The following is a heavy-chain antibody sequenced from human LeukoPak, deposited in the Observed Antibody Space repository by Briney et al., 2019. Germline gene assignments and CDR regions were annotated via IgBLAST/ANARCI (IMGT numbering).Heavy chain of an antibody. D-gene: IGHD5-12*01. CDR2: IKGDGSQK. CDR3: ARNRGWLQFDY. Sequence: GGSLRLSCAASGFSFSDHWLDWVRQAPGKGLEWVAHIKGDGSQKYSVDSVKGRFTISRDNAKTSLYLQMDSLRAEDTAVYYCARNRGWLQFDYWGQGTLVTVSS. CDR1: GFSFSDHW. J-gene: IGHJ4*02. V-gene: IGHV3-7*03.